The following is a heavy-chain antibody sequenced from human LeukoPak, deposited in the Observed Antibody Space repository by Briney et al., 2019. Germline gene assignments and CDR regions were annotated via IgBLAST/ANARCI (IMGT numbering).Heavy chain of an antibody. CDR1: GGSISSYY. V-gene: IGHV4-59*01. Sequence: SETLSLTCTISGGSISSYYWSWIRQPPGKGLEWIGYIYYSGSTNYNPSLKSRVTISVDTSKNQFSLKLSSVTAADTAVYYCASIALQWSQIDYWGQGTLVTVSS. CDR3: ASIALQWSQIDY. CDR2: IYYSGST. D-gene: IGHD5-24*01. J-gene: IGHJ4*02.